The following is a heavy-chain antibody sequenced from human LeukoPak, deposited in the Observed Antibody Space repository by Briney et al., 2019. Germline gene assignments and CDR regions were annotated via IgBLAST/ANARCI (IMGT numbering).Heavy chain of an antibody. CDR3: AREGDSSSWYPFYFDY. CDR2: INHSGST. CDR1: GGSFSGYY. Sequence: SGTLSLTCAVYGGSFSGYYWSWIRQPPGKGLEWIGEINHSGSTNYNPSLKSRVTISVDTSKNQFSLKLSSVTAADTAVYYCAREGDSSSWYPFYFDYWGQGTLVTVSS. V-gene: IGHV4-34*01. D-gene: IGHD6-13*01. J-gene: IGHJ4*02.